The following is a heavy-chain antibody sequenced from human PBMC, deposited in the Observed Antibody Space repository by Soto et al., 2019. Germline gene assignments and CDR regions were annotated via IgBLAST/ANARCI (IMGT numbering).Heavy chain of an antibody. V-gene: IGHV4-39*01. CDR2: IYYSGST. Sequence: QLQLQESGPGLVKPSETLSLTCTVSGGSISSSSYYWGWIRQPPGKGLEWIGSIYYSGSTYYNPSLKSRVTISVDTSKNQFSLKLSSVTAADTAVYYCARQLVGATITYYFDYWGQGTLVTVSS. CDR1: GGSISSSSYY. CDR3: ARQLVGATITYYFDY. J-gene: IGHJ4*02. D-gene: IGHD1-26*01.